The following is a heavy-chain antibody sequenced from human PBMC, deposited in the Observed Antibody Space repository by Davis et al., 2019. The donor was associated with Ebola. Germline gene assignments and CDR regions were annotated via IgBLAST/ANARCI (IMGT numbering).Heavy chain of an antibody. CDR1: GFTFSGSA. V-gene: IGHV3-73*01. CDR3: THSSGYNNADY. D-gene: IGHD3-22*01. CDR2: IRSKANSYAT. Sequence: GESLKISCAASGFTFSGSAMHWVRQASGKGLEWVGRIRSKANSYATAHAASVKGRFTISRDDSKNTAYLQMNSLKTEDTAVYYCTHSSGYNNADYWGQGTLVTVSS. J-gene: IGHJ4*02.